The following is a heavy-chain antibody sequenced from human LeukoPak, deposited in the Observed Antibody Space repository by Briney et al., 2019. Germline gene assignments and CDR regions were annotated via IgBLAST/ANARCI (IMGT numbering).Heavy chain of an antibody. D-gene: IGHD6-19*01. V-gene: IGHV3-23*01. CDR1: GFTFSSYA. Sequence: GGSLRLSCAASGFTFSSYAMSWVRQAPGKGLEWVSAFGDSGVTTYYADSVKGRFTISRDNSKNTLYLQMNSLRAEDTAVYYCAKLRQWLSDSWGQGTLVTVSS. J-gene: IGHJ4*02. CDR3: AKLRQWLSDS. CDR2: FGDSGVTT.